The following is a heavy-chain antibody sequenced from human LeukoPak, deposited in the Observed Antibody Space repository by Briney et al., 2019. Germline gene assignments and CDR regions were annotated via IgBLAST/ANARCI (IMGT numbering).Heavy chain of an antibody. CDR3: ATNIWQLVRRGLFDY. D-gene: IGHD6-6*01. Sequence: PSETLSLTCAVYGGSFSGYYWSWIRQPPGKGLEWIGEINHSGSTNYNPSLKSRVTISVDTSKNQFSLKLSSVTAADTAVYYCATNIWQLVRRGLFDYWGQGTLVTVSS. CDR1: GGSFSGYY. J-gene: IGHJ4*02. V-gene: IGHV4-34*01. CDR2: INHSGST.